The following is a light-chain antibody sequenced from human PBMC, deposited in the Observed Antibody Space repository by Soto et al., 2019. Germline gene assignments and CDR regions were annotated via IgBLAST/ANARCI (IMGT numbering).Light chain of an antibody. J-gene: IGKJ1*01. V-gene: IGKV1-39*01. Sequence: DLQMTQSPSSLSASVGDRVTITCRASQSISTYLNWYQHKPGKAPKALIYAVSSLQSGLPSRFSGSGSGTGFTLTITSLQPEDSETYYCQHSYGTPRTFGQGTKVEIK. CDR1: QSISTY. CDR3: QHSYGTPRT. CDR2: AVS.